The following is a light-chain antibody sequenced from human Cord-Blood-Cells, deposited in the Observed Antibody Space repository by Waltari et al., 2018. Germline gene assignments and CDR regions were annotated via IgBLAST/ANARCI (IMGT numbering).Light chain of an antibody. Sequence: QSALTQPASVSGSPGQSITISCTGTSSDVGSDNLVSWYQQHPGKAPKLMIYEGSKRPSGVSNRFSGSKSGNTASLTISGLQAEDEADYYCCSYAGSSVVVFGGGTKLTVL. CDR2: EGS. CDR3: CSYAGSSVVV. CDR1: SSDVGSDNL. V-gene: IGLV2-23*01. J-gene: IGLJ2*01.